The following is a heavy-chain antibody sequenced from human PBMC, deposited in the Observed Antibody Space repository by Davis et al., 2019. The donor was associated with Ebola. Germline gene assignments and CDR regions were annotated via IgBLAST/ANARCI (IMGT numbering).Heavy chain of an antibody. J-gene: IGHJ4*02. CDR3: ARAQFPTTSDH. Sequence: AASVKVSCKASGYTFTSSGISWVRQAPGQGLEWMGWISAYNGNTNYAQKLQGRVTMTTDTSTSTAYMEVGSLRSDDTAVYYCARAQFPTTSDHWGQGTLVTVSS. D-gene: IGHD1-1*01. CDR2: ISAYNGNT. V-gene: IGHV1-18*01. CDR1: GYTFTSSG.